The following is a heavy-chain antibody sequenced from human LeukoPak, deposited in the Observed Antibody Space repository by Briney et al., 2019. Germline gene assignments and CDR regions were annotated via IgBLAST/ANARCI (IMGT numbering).Heavy chain of an antibody. CDR3: ARSLGYCSSTSCPIYYYYYYMDV. CDR1: GGSISSGSYY. J-gene: IGHJ6*03. CDR2: IYTSGST. Sequence: SQTLSLTCTVSGGSISSGSYYWRWIRQPAGKGLEWIGRIYTSGSTNYNPSLKSRVTISVDTSKNQFSLKLSSVTAADTAVYYCARSLGYCSSTSCPIYYYYYYMDVWGKGTTVTVSS. D-gene: IGHD2-2*03. V-gene: IGHV4-61*02.